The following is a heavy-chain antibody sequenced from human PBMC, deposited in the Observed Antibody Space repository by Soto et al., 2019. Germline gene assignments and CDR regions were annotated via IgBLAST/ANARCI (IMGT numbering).Heavy chain of an antibody. J-gene: IGHJ5*02. Sequence: GASVKVSCKASGYTFTSYDINWVRQATGQGLEWMGWMNPNSGNTGYAQKFQGRVTMTRNTSISTAYMELSSLRSEDTAVYYCARGGGITIFGVVIPNWFDPWGQGTLVTVSS. CDR2: MNPNSGNT. D-gene: IGHD3-3*01. V-gene: IGHV1-8*01. CDR3: ARGGGITIFGVVIPNWFDP. CDR1: GYTFTSYD.